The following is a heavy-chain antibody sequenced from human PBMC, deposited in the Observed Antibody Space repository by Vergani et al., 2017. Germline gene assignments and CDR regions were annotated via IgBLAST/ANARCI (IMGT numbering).Heavy chain of an antibody. J-gene: IGHJ4*02. Sequence: VQLVESGGGVVQPGRSLRLSCAASGFTFSSYGMHWVRQAPGKGLEWVAVISYDGSNKYYADSVKGRFTISRDNSKNTLYLQMNSLRAEDTAVYYCAKDHRPSVFAYCGGDCYPTEFDYWGQGTLVTVSS. CDR3: AKDHRPSVFAYCGGDCYPTEFDY. D-gene: IGHD2-21*02. CDR1: GFTFSSYG. CDR2: ISYDGSNK. V-gene: IGHV3-30*18.